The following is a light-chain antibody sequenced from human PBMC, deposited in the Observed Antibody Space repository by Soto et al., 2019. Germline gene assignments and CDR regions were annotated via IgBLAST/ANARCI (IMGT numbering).Light chain of an antibody. J-gene: IGKJ2*01. CDR3: QQYGSSEYT. CDR2: GAS. CDR1: QSVSSSY. Sequence: EIVLTQSPGTLSLSPGERATLSCRASQSVSSSYLAWYQQKPGQAPRLLIYGASSRATGIPDRFSGSGSGTDFPLTINRLEPEDFAVYYCQQYGSSEYTFGQGTKLEIK. V-gene: IGKV3-20*01.